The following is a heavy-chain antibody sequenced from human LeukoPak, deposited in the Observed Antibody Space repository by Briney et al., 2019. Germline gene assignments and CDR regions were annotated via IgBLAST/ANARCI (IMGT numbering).Heavy chain of an antibody. J-gene: IGHJ4*02. CDR1: GFTFSSYW. CDR2: VATDGTGP. Sequence: GGSLRLSCAASGFTFSSYWMHWVRQAPGKGLVWVSRVATDGTGPSYADSVKGRFTISRDNAKNTLYLQMNSLSVEDTAVYYCARDVGPYGGNPGGYWAQGTLVTVSS. V-gene: IGHV3-74*01. D-gene: IGHD4-23*01. CDR3: ARDVGPYGGNPGGY.